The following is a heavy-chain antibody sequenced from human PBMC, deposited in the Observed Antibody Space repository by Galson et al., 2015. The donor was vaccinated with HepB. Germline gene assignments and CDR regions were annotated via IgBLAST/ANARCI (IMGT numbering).Heavy chain of an antibody. V-gene: IGHV4-59*01. Sequence: LSLTCTVSGGSISSYYWSWIRQPPGKGLEWIGYIYYSGSTNYNPSLKSRVTISVDTSKYQFPLKLSSVTAADTAVYYCARYDFWSGFLDYWGQGTLVTVSS. J-gene: IGHJ4*02. CDR3: ARYDFWSGFLDY. D-gene: IGHD3-3*01. CDR2: IYYSGST. CDR1: GGSISSYY.